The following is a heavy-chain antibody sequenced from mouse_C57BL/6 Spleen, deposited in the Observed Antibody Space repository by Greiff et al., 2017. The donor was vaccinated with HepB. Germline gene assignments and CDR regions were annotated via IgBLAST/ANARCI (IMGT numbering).Heavy chain of an antibody. J-gene: IGHJ4*01. V-gene: IGHV1-50*01. Sequence: VQLQQSGAELVKPGASVKLSCKASGYTFTSYWMQWVKQRPGQGLEWIGEIDPSDSYTNYNQKFKGKATLTVDTSSSTAYMQLSSLTSEDSAVDYCAIPPISTVVARGYSMDYWGQGTSVTVSS. D-gene: IGHD1-1*01. CDR2: IDPSDSYT. CDR3: AIPPISTVVARGYSMDY. CDR1: GYTFTSYW.